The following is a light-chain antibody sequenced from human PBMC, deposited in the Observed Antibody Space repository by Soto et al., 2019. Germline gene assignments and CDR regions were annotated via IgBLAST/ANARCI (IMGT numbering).Light chain of an antibody. CDR3: QQSYNTPYT. CDR1: QSITTY. Sequence: DIQMTQSPSSLSASVGDRVTITCRTSQSITTYLNWYQQKPGKVPKLLIYDASSLQSGVPSRFSGSGSGTEFTLTISSLQPEDFATYYCQQSYNTPYTFGQGTKLEIK. CDR2: DAS. V-gene: IGKV1-39*01. J-gene: IGKJ2*01.